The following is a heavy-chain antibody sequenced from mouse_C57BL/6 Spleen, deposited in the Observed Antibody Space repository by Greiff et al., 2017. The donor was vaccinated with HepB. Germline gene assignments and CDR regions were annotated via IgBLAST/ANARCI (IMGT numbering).Heavy chain of an antibody. D-gene: IGHD1-1*01. CDR3: ARTYASSYCYIDV. J-gene: IGHJ1*03. CDR1: GYTFTSYW. CDR2: IDPSDSYT. V-gene: IGHV1-59*01. Sequence: QVQLQQPGAELVRPGTSVKLSCKASGYTFTSYWMHWVKQRPGQGLEWIGVIDPSDSYTNYNQKFKGKATLTVDTSSSADYMQFSSLTSEDSAVYYCARTYASSYCYIDVWGTGTTRTVSS.